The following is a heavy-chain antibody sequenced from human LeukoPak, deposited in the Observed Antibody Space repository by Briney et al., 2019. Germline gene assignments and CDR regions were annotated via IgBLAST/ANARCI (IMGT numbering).Heavy chain of an antibody. CDR1: GFTFSSYA. Sequence: GGSLRLSCAASGFTFSSYAMHWVRQAPGKGLEWVAVISYDGSNKYYADSVKGRFTISRDNSKNTLYLQMNSLRAEDTAVYYCASDIVVLNFDYWGQGTVVTVSS. CDR2: ISYDGSNK. D-gene: IGHD2-2*01. CDR3: ASDIVVLNFDY. J-gene: IGHJ4*02. V-gene: IGHV3-30-3*01.